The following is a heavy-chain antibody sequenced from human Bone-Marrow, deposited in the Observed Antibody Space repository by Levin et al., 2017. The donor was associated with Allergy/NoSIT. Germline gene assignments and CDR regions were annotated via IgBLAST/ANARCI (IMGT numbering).Heavy chain of an antibody. CDR2: INPNSGGT. D-gene: IGHD6-6*01. Sequence: GESLKISCKASGYTFTGYYMHWVRQAPGQGLEWMGWINPNSGGTNYAQKFQGRVTMTRDTSISTAYMELSRLRSDDTAVYYCARRIRSQNWFDPWGQGTLVTVSS. J-gene: IGHJ5*02. CDR3: ARRIRSQNWFDP. CDR1: GYTFTGYY. V-gene: IGHV1-2*02.